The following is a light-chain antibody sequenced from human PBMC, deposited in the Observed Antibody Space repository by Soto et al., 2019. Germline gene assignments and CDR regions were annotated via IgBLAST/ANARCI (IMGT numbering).Light chain of an antibody. CDR1: QGISNY. V-gene: IGKV1-27*01. CDR3: QKYNSAPPT. CDR2: AAS. Sequence: DIHIAPSPSPPSSSVLHRITNHCRASQGISNYLAWYQQKPGTVPKLLIYAASTLQSGVPSRFSGSGSGTDFTLTISSLQPEDVATYYCQKYNSAPPTFGQGTKVDIK. J-gene: IGKJ1*01.